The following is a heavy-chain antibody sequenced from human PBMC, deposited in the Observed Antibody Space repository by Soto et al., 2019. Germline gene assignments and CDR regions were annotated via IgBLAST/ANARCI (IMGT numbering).Heavy chain of an antibody. CDR3: ARGPGGFGDFSLDY. CDR1: GGSISQYY. D-gene: IGHD3-10*01. CDR2: IYSGGST. V-gene: IGHV4-4*07. Sequence: SETLSLTCGVSGGSISQYYWSWIRQPAGKGLEWIGRIYSGGSTNYNPSLESRVTMSVDTSKNQFSLKLSSVTAADTAVYYCARGPGGFGDFSLDYWGQGTLVTVSS. J-gene: IGHJ4*02.